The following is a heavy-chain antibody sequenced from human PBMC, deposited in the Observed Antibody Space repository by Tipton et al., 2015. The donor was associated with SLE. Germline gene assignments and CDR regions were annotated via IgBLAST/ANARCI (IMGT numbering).Heavy chain of an antibody. CDR1: GGSISSSSYY. V-gene: IGHV4-39*07. J-gene: IGHJ3*02. Sequence: TLSLACTVSGGSISSSSYYWGWIRQPPGKGLEWIGSIYSSGSTYYNPSLKSRVTISVDTSKNQFSLKLSSVTAADTAVYYCARWTGKAFDNWGQGTLVTVSS. CDR2: IYSSGST. CDR3: ARWTGKAFDN. D-gene: IGHD1-14*01.